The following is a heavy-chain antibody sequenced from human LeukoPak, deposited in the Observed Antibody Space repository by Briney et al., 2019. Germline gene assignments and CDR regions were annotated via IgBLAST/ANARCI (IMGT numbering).Heavy chain of an antibody. J-gene: IGHJ4*02. CDR1: GYTFTHYY. CDR3: ARALPMFRGLTSWDY. CDR2: INPNSGGT. V-gene: IGHV1-2*02. D-gene: IGHD3-10*01. Sequence: ASLKVSCKASGYTFTHYYIQWVRQAPGQGLEWMGWINPNSGGTNYAQKFQGRVTMTRGTSISTAYMELSSLRSDDTAVYYCARALPMFRGLTSWDYWGQGTLVIVSS.